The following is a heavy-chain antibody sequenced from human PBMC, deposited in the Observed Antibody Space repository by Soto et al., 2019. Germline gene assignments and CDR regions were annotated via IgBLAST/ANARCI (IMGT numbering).Heavy chain of an antibody. V-gene: IGHV1-18*01. CDR2: ISAYNGNT. J-gene: IGHJ6*02. Sequence: ASVKVSCKASGYTFTSYGISWVRQAPGQGLEWMGWISAYNGNTNYAQKLQGRVTMTTDTSTSTAYMELRSLRSDDTAVYYCARVSARITIFGVVIWEKYYYYGIDVWGQVTTVPVPS. D-gene: IGHD3-3*01. CDR1: GYTFTSYG. CDR3: ARVSARITIFGVVIWEKYYYYGIDV.